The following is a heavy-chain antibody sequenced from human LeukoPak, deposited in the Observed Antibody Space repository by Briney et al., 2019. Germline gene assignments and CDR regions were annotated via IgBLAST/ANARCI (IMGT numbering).Heavy chain of an antibody. CDR1: GFTFRSYW. Sequence: GGSLRLSCAASGFTFRSYWMHWVRQVPGKGLVWVSRIGSDGSSTSFADSAKGRFTISRDNAKNTLYLQMNSLRAEDTAVYYCARDSGSSEYYFDYWGQGTLVTVSS. V-gene: IGHV3-74*01. J-gene: IGHJ4*02. CDR2: IGSDGSST. CDR3: ARDSGSSEYYFDY. D-gene: IGHD1-26*01.